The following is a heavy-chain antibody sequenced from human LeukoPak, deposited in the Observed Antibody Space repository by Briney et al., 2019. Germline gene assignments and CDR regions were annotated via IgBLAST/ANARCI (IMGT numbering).Heavy chain of an antibody. CDR1: GGSFSGYY. CDR3: ASGRRTPPRY. J-gene: IGHJ4*02. Sequence: PSETLSLTCAVYGGSFSGYYWSWIRQPPGKGLEWIGEINHSGSTNYNPSLKSRVTISVDTSKNQFSLKLSSVTAADTAVYYCASGRRTPPRYWGQGTLVTVSS. V-gene: IGHV4-34*01. CDR2: INHSGST.